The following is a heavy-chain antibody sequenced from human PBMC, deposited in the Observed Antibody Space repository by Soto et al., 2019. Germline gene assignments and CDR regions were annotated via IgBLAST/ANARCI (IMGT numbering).Heavy chain of an antibody. CDR3: ARAVGAPAVFSFDI. CDR1: GGTFSSYA. J-gene: IGHJ3*02. V-gene: IGHV1-69*13. D-gene: IGHD1-26*01. CDR2: IIPIFGTA. Sequence: SVKVSCKASGGTFSSYAISWVRQAPGQGLEWMGGIIPIFGTANYAQKFQGRVTLTADESTSTAYMELSSLRSEDTAVYYCARAVGAPAVFSFDIWGQGTMVTVSS.